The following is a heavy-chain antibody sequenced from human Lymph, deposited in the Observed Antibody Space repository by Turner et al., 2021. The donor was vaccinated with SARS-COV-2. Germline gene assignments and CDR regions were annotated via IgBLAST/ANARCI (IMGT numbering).Heavy chain of an antibody. CDR1: GYTFTSYD. J-gene: IGHJ6*02. CDR3: ARGRYSGGGMDV. CDR2: MNPNSGNP. V-gene: IGHV1-8*02. Sequence: QVQLVQYGAEVKKPGASVKDSCKAPGYTFTSYDINWVRQATGQGLEWMGWMNPNSGNPGYAQKFQGRVTMTRNTSISTAYMELSSLRSEDTAVYYCARGRYSGGGMDVWGQGTTVTVSS. D-gene: IGHD1-26*01.